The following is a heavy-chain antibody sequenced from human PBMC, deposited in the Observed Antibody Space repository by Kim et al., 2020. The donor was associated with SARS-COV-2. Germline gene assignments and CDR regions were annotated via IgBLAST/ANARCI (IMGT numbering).Heavy chain of an antibody. V-gene: IGHV3-48*02. CDR2: ISRSGSAI. Sequence: GGSLRLSCAVSGLTFSTTDMYWVRQAPGKGLEWIAYISRSGSAIVYADSVKGRFTISRDEAKNSIFLQMNSLRDEDTAVYYCARDRTAFDYWGQGTLVTVSS. CDR3: ARDRTAFDY. D-gene: IGHD1-1*01. J-gene: IGHJ4*02. CDR1: GLTFSTTD.